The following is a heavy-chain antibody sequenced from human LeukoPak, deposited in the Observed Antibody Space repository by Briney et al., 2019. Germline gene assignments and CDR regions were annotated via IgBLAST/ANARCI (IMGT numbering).Heavy chain of an antibody. D-gene: IGHD3-10*01. Sequence: PSETLSLTCTVSGGSISSYYWSWIRQPPGKGLEWIEYIYYSGSTNYNPSLKSRVTISVDTSKNQFSLKLSSVTAADTAVYYCASSSSGSGSPFDYWGQGTLVTVSS. CDR1: GGSISSYY. CDR2: IYYSGST. V-gene: IGHV4-59*01. CDR3: ASSSSGSGSPFDY. J-gene: IGHJ4*02.